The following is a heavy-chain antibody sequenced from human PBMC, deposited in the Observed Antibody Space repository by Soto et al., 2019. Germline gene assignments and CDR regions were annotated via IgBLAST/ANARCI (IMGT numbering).Heavy chain of an antibody. J-gene: IGHJ5*02. CDR1: GFTFSSYG. V-gene: IGHV3-30*18. Sequence: GGSLRLSCAASGFTFSSYGMDWVRQAPGKGLEWVAVISYDGSNKYYADSVKGRFTISRDNSKNTLYLQMDSLRVEDTVVYYCAKGLERLVRSWFDPWGQGTLVTVSS. CDR2: ISYDGSNK. CDR3: AKGLERLVRSWFDP. D-gene: IGHD6-6*01.